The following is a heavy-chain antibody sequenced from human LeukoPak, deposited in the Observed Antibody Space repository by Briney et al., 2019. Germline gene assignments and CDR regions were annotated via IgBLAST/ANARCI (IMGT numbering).Heavy chain of an antibody. J-gene: IGHJ3*02. CDR2: ISYSGST. CDR1: GGSISTYY. Sequence: SETLSLTCTVSGGSISTYYWNWIRQPPGKGLEWIGYISYSGSTNYNPSLKSRVTISVDTSKNQFSLKLSSVTAADTAVYYCARESYDSSGYDAFDIWGQGTMVTVSS. V-gene: IGHV4-59*01. CDR3: ARESYDSSGYDAFDI. D-gene: IGHD3-22*01.